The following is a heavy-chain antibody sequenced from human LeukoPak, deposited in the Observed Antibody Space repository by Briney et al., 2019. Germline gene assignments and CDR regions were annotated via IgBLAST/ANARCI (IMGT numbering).Heavy chain of an antibody. CDR3: ARQSTRADAFDI. J-gene: IGHJ3*02. D-gene: IGHD4-11*01. CDR1: GYSFASHW. Sequence: GESLQISCKGSGYSFASHWIGWVRQLPGKGLEWMGIIFPGHSDTRYSPSFQGQVTISADKSISTAYLQWSSLKASDTAMYYCARQSTRADAFDIWGQGTMVTVSS. V-gene: IGHV5-51*01. CDR2: IFPGHSDT.